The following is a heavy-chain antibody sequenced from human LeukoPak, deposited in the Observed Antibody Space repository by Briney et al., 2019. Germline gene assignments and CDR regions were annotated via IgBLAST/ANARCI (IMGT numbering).Heavy chain of an antibody. CDR3: ARFTVFGVD. D-gene: IGHD3-3*01. CDR2: TSDTLSTI. V-gene: IGHV3-48*01. CDR1: GFTFSSYS. J-gene: IGHJ4*02. Sequence: PGGSLRLSCAASGFTFSSYSMNWVRQAPGMGLEWVSYTSDTLSTIHYADSVKGRFTISRDNAKNSLYLQMNSLRAEDTAVYYCARFTVFGVDWGQGTLVTVSS.